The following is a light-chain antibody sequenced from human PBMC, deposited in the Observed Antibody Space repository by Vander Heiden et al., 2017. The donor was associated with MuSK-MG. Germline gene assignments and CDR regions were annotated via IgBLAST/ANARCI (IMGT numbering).Light chain of an antibody. J-gene: IGKJ3*01. Sequence: EIVLTQSPATLSLPPGERATLSCRASQSVSSYFAWYQQKPGQAPRLLIYDASNRATGIPARFSGSGSGTDFTLTISSLEPEDFAVYYCQQLSNWPPGLTFGHGTKVDIK. CDR1: QSVSSY. V-gene: IGKV3-11*01. CDR3: QQLSNWPPGLT. CDR2: DAS.